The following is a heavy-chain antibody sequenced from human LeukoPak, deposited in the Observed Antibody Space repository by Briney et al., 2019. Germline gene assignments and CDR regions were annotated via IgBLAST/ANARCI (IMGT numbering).Heavy chain of an antibody. CDR3: ARTGRELDY. J-gene: IGHJ4*02. CDR2: ISSSSTI. Sequence: GGSLRLSCAASGFTFSSYSMNWVRQAPGRGLEWVSYISSSSTIYYADSVKGRFTISRDNAKNSLYLQMNSLRAEDTAVYYCARTGRELDYWGQGTLVTVSS. D-gene: IGHD1-1*01. CDR1: GFTFSSYS. V-gene: IGHV3-48*01.